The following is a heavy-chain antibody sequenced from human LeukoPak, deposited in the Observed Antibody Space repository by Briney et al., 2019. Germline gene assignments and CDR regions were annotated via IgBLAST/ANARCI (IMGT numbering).Heavy chain of an antibody. V-gene: IGHV4-59*12. D-gene: IGHD6-13*01. CDR1: GGSISSYY. CDR3: ARVEGSSWYY. Sequence: SETLSLTCTVSGGSISSYYWSWIRQPPGKRLEWIGFIYDSGSTNYNPSLKSRVTISVDTSKNQFSLKLSSVTAADTAVYYCARVEGSSWYYWGQGTLVTVSS. CDR2: IYDSGST. J-gene: IGHJ4*02.